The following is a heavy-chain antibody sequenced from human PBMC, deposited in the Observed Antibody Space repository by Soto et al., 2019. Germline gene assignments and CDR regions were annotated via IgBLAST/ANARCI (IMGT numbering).Heavy chain of an antibody. V-gene: IGHV3-33*01. CDR3: ARNLLGYCSGGSCYFEGVVDY. Sequence: GGSLRLSCAASGFTFSSYGMHWVRQAPGKGLEWVAVIWYDGSNKYYADSVKGRFTISRDNSKNTLYLQMNSLRAEDTAVYYCARNLLGYCSGGSCYFEGVVDYWGQGTLVTVSS. CDR1: GFTFSSYG. D-gene: IGHD2-15*01. CDR2: IWYDGSNK. J-gene: IGHJ4*02.